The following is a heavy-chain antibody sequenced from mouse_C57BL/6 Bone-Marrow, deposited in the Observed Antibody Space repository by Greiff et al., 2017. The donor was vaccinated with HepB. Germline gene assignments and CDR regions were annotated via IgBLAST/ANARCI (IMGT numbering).Heavy chain of an antibody. D-gene: IGHD1-1*01. J-gene: IGHJ2*01. Sequence: VQLVESGPELVKPGASVKISCKASGYAFSSSWMNWVKQRPGKGLEWIGRIYPGDGDTNYNGKFKGKATLTADKSSSTAYMQLSSLTSEDSAVDFCARGYYGSSPYYFDYWGQGTTLTVSS. CDR1: GYAFSSSW. CDR3: ARGYYGSSPYYFDY. V-gene: IGHV1-82*01. CDR2: IYPGDGDT.